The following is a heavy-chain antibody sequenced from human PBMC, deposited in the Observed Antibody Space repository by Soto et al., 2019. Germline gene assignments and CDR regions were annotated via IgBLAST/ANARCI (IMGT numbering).Heavy chain of an antibody. V-gene: IGHV4-61*08. J-gene: IGHJ4*02. D-gene: IGHD1-26*01. CDR2: IYHSGST. CDR3: ARLGIGWEFPFDY. Sequence: QVQLQESGPGLVKPSETLSLTCIVYGGSVSNDAYYWSWIRQPPGKGLEWIGYIYHSGSTYSNRSLQRRATISEDTSANQFSLKVSSVPAADTAVYYCARLGIGWEFPFDYWGQGTLVNVSS. CDR1: GGSVSNDAYY.